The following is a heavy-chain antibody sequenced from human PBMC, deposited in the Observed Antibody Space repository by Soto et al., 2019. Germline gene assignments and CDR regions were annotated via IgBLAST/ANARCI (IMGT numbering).Heavy chain of an antibody. Sequence: QVQLVQAGAEVKKPGASVKVSCKASGYTFTSYGISWVRQAPGQGLEWMGWISAYNGNTNYAQKLQGRVTMTTDTSTCGAYMELRGLRSDDTAVDYCARGGSAIAAAGTEGDYWGQGTLVTVSS. CDR3: ARGGSAIAAAGTEGDY. J-gene: IGHJ4*02. CDR1: GYTFTSYG. V-gene: IGHV1-18*01. D-gene: IGHD6-13*01. CDR2: ISAYNGNT.